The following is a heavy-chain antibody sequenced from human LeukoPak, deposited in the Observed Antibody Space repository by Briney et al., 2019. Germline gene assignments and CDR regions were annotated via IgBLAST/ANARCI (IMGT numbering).Heavy chain of an antibody. D-gene: IGHD4-11*01. CDR2: IYYSGST. V-gene: IGHV4-59*01. Sequence: SETLSLTCNVSGGSISSYYWSWIRQPPGKGLEWIGYIYYSGSTNYNPSLNSRVTISRDTSKNDFSLKLSSVTATDTAVYFCARGRVSSSVYYSTYYYYFYMDVWGKGTTVTVSS. CDR1: GGSISSYY. CDR3: ARGRVSSSVYYSTYYYYFYMDV. J-gene: IGHJ6*03.